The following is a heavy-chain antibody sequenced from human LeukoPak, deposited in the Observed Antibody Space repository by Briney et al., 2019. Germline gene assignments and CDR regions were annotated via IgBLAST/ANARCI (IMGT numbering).Heavy chain of an antibody. Sequence: LEWIGYIYHSGSTYYNPSLKSRVTISVDRSKNQFSLKLSSVTAADTAVYYCASAIGGAFDIWGQGTMVTVSS. CDR3: ASAIGGAFDI. CDR2: IYHSGST. J-gene: IGHJ3*02. V-gene: IGHV4-30-2*01. D-gene: IGHD3-16*01.